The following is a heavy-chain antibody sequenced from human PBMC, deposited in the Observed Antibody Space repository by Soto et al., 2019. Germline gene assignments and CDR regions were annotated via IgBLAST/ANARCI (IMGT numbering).Heavy chain of an antibody. CDR1: GGAFNNFG. V-gene: IGHV3-23*01. Sequence: GGPLRLSCTVSGGAFNNFGISWVRQAPGKGLEWVSAISGSGGSTYYADSVKGRFTISRDNSKNTLYLQMNSLRAEDTAVYYCAKGDDYVSRVYYYGMDVWGQGTTVTVSS. D-gene: IGHD3-16*01. CDR2: ISGSGGST. CDR3: AKGDDYVSRVYYYGMDV. J-gene: IGHJ6*02.